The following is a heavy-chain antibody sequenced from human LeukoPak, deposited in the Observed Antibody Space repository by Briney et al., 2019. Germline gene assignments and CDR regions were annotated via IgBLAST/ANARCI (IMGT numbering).Heavy chain of an antibody. CDR3: ARGSYDSSDFEYFHH. CDR1: GYTFIGNY. V-gene: IGHV1-2*02. D-gene: IGHD3-22*01. Sequence: ASVKVSCRASGYTFIGNYMHWVRQAPGQGLEWMGWINPNSGGTNYAQKFQGRVTMTRDTSISTAYMELNRLRSDDTAVYYCARGSYDSSDFEYFHHWGQGTLVTVSS. J-gene: IGHJ1*01. CDR2: INPNSGGT.